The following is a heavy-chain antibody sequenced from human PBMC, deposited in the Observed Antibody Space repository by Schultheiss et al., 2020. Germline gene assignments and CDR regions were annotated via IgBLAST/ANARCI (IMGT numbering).Heavy chain of an antibody. CDR2: IYYSGST. D-gene: IGHD4-23*01. Sequence: SETLSLTCSVSGGSISSYYWSWIRQPPGKGLEWIGYIYYSGSTKYNPSLKSRVTISVDTSKNQFSLKLSSVTAADTAVYYCARDLRGTVANYYYYYGMDVWGQGTTVTVSS. J-gene: IGHJ6*02. CDR3: ARDLRGTVANYYYYYGMDV. CDR1: GGSISSYY. V-gene: IGHV4-59*01.